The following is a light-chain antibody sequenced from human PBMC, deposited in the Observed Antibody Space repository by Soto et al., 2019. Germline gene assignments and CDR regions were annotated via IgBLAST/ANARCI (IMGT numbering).Light chain of an antibody. CDR2: GAS. Sequence: DIVLTQSPATLSLSPGERATLSCRASQTISTHLAWYQQKPGQAPSLLIYGASYRATVIPARISGSGSGTDFTLTISGLEPEDFAVDYCQQRSNWPTTFGQGTRLEIK. V-gene: IGKV3-11*01. CDR1: QTISTH. CDR3: QQRSNWPTT. J-gene: IGKJ5*01.